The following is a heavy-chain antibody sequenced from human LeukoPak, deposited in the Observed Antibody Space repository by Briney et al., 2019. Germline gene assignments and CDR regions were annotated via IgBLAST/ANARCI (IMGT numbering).Heavy chain of an antibody. CDR2: IYHSGST. CDR3: ARLYCSSTSCFYYFDY. V-gene: IGHV4-59*08. J-gene: IGHJ4*02. D-gene: IGHD2-2*01. CDR1: GGSVSTYY. Sequence: SETLSLTCTVSGGSVSTYYWSWIRQPPGKGLEWIGYIYHSGSTNYNPSLKGRVTISPDTSKNHFSLRLNSVTAADTAVYYCARLYCSSTSCFYYFDYWGQGTLVTVSS.